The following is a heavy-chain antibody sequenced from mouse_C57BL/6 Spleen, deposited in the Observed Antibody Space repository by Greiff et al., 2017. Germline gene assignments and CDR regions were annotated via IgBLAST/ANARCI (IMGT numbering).Heavy chain of an antibody. D-gene: IGHD2-1*01. J-gene: IGHJ2*01. CDR1: GYTFTSYW. Sequence: VQLQQPGAELVRPGSSVKLSCKASGYTFTSYWMHWVKPRPIQGLEWIGNIDPSDSETHYNQKFKDKATLTVDKSSSTAYMQLSSLTSEDSAVYYCARWAYGNYDFDYGGQGTTLTVSS. V-gene: IGHV1-52*01. CDR2: IDPSDSET. CDR3: ARWAYGNYDFDY.